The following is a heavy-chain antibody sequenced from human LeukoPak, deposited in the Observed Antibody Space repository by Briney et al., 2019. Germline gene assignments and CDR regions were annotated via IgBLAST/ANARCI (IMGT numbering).Heavy chain of an antibody. Sequence: PSETLSLTCTVSGGSINSYYWSWIRQPPGKGLEWIGYVSDTGSTNYNPSLKSRVNISVDTSKNQFYLKLTSVTAADTAVYYCARTTTTFDDWGHGTLVTVSS. J-gene: IGHJ4*01. CDR2: VSDTGST. D-gene: IGHD4-11*01. CDR3: ARTTTTFDD. CDR1: GGSINSYY. V-gene: IGHV4-59*01.